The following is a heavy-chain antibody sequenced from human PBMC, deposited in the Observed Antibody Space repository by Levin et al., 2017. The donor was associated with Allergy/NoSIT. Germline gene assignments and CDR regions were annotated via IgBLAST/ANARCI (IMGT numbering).Heavy chain of an antibody. CDR1: GGSISSYY. CDR2: IYYSGST. D-gene: IGHD1-7*01. V-gene: IGHV4-59*01. Sequence: SETLSLTCTVSGGSISSYYWSWIRQPPGKGLEWIGYIYYSGSTNYNPSLKSRVTISVDTSKNQFSLKLSSVTAADTAVYYCARDLRRTGTIPHYMDVWGKGTTVTVSS. J-gene: IGHJ6*03. CDR3: ARDLRRTGTIPHYMDV.